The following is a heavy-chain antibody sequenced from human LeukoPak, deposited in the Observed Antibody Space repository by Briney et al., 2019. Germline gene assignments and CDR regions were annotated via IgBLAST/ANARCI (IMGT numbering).Heavy chain of an antibody. D-gene: IGHD5-18*01. J-gene: IGHJ6*02. CDR2: ISSSSSYI. CDR3: ARDNWIQLWLRAGMDV. CDR1: VFTFISYS. V-gene: IGHV3-21*01. Sequence: VGALRLSCAPSVFTFISYSLNWVRHAPRKGLEWVSSISSSSSYIYYADSVKRRFNISRDNAKNSLYLQMNSRIAEDTAVYYCARDNWIQLWLRAGMDVWGQGSTVTVSS.